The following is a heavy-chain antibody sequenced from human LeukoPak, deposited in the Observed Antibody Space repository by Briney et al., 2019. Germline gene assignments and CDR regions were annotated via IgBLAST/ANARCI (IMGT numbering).Heavy chain of an antibody. D-gene: IGHD6-19*01. CDR3: ARDLSAAFDF. CDR2: LVYDARG. CDR1: GLPFSSYG. V-gene: IGHV3-33*01. Sequence: GTSLRLSCAASGLPFSSYGMHWVRQAPGKGLEWVARLVYDARGDYANSVKGRFSISRDDSKNTLFLDMSNLRVEDTALYYCARDLSAAFDFWGQGVLVTVSS. J-gene: IGHJ5*01.